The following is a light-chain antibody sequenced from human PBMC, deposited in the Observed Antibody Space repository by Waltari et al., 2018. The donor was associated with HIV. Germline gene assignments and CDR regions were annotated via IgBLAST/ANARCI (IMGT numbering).Light chain of an antibody. CDR1: SSDIGAYHT. Sequence: QSALTQPASVSGSPGQSFTISCTGTSSDIGAYHTVSWYQPHPVKVPKLLIYEVTNRPSGVSHRFSGSKSCNTASLTISGLQAEDEADFYCTSYTSISTLVFGTGTKVTVL. V-gene: IGLV2-14*01. CDR3: TSYTSISTLV. J-gene: IGLJ1*01. CDR2: EVT.